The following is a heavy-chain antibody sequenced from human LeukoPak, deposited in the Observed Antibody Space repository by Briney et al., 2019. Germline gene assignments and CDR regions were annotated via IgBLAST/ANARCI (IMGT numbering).Heavy chain of an antibody. J-gene: IGHJ4*02. CDR3: ARDPVGISRGGYFDY. Sequence: SVKLSCEASGGTFSSYAISWVRQAPGQGLEWMGWIIPIFGTANYAQKFQGRVTITTDESTSTAYMQLSSLRSEDTAVYYCARDPVGISRGGYFDYWGQGTLVTVSS. CDR2: IIPIFGTA. V-gene: IGHV1-69*05. D-gene: IGHD2-15*01. CDR1: GGTFSSYA.